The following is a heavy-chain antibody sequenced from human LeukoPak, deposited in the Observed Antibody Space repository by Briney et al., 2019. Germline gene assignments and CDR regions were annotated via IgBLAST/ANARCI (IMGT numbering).Heavy chain of an antibody. CDR1: GVSECRNR. CDR3: AMVRLSASYLYVFDL. D-gene: IGHD1-26*01. Sequence: PSETLSLTCSVSGVSECRNRWSWLRQPPGKGLEWIGYIYYSGSTNYNPSLKSRVTISVDTSKNQFSLKLNSITTADTAVYYCAMVRLSASYLYVFDLWGQGTMVTVSS. CDR2: IYYSGST. V-gene: IGHV4-59*02. J-gene: IGHJ3*01.